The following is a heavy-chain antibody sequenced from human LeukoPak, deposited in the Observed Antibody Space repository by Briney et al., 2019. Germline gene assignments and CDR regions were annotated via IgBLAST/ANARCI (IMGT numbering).Heavy chain of an antibody. Sequence: AGTLSLSCAASGFTFSNYDMHWVRQAPGKGLEWVVYIRYDGSNKYYTYSVRGRITISRSNTKNNLYLKMHSLSAEDASVYFCAKVDEMLTWRRACKRCVTGGEGTRFPVS. CDR1: GFTFSNYD. D-gene: IGHD3-16*01. CDR3: AKVDEMLTWRRACKRCVT. CDR2: IRYDGSNK. V-gene: IGHV3-30*02. J-gene: IGHJ4*02.